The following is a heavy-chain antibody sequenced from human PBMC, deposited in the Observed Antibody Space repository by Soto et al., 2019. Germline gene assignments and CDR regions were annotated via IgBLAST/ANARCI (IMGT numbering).Heavy chain of an antibody. CDR2: ISYDGSNK. J-gene: IGHJ6*02. Sequence: QVQLVESGGGVVQPGRSLRLSCAASGFTFSSYGMHWVRQAPGKGLEWVAVISYDGSNKYYADSVKGRFTISRDNSKNMLYLQMNSLRAEDTAVYYCAKAVAAARYYYYYYGMDVWGQGTTVTVSS. V-gene: IGHV3-30*18. CDR3: AKAVAAARYYYYYYGMDV. CDR1: GFTFSSYG. D-gene: IGHD6-19*01.